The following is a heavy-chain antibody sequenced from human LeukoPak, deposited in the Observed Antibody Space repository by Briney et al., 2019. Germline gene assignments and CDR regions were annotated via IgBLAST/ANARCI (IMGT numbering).Heavy chain of an antibody. J-gene: IGHJ5*02. Sequence: PSETLSLTCTVSGGSISSYYWSWIRQPPGKGLEWIGYIYYSGSTNYNPSLKSRVTISVDTSKNQFSLKLSSVTAADTAVYYCARAGWFGELAAPFGPWGQGTLVTVSS. CDR2: IYYSGST. CDR1: GGSISSYY. D-gene: IGHD3-10*01. V-gene: IGHV4-59*01. CDR3: ARAGWFGELAAPFGP.